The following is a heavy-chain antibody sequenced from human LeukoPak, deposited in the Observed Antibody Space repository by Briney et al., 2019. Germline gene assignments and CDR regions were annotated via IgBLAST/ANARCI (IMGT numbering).Heavy chain of an antibody. Sequence: GGSLRHSCAASGVTSNSYVMSWVRQAPGKGVGWVAGIFGSGGSPHYADSVKGRFTIARDNPRNTLYLQINSLGADDTAVYYCGKTTVGYSSGQKPAWPVDYWGQGTLVTVSS. CDR3: GKTTVGYSSGQKPAWPVDY. V-gene: IGHV3-23*01. D-gene: IGHD5-18*01. J-gene: IGHJ4*02. CDR1: GVTSNSYV. CDR2: IFGSGGSP.